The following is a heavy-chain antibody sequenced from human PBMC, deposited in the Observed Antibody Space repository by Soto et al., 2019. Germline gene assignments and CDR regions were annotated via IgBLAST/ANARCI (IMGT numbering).Heavy chain of an antibody. J-gene: IGHJ6*02. CDR1: GGSISSYY. CDR3: ARAAGFGEFRSYYYGMDV. V-gene: IGHV4-59*01. Sequence: SETLSLTCTVSGGSISSYYWSWIRQPPGKGLEWIGYIYYSGSTNYNPSLKSRVTISVDTSKNQFSLKLSSVTAADTAVYYCARAAGFGEFRSYYYGMDVWGQWTAVTVSS. D-gene: IGHD3-10*01. CDR2: IYYSGST.